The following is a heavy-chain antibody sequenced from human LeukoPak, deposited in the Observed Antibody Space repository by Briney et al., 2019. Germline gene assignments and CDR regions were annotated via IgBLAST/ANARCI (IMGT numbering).Heavy chain of an antibody. CDR3: AGEWLRLHPLGY. J-gene: IGHJ4*02. CDR2: ISASGGST. D-gene: IGHD5-12*01. CDR1: GFTFSSSA. Sequence: PGGSLRLSCAASGFTFSSSAMSWVRQVPGKGLEWVSGISASGGSTSYADSVRGRFTISRDNSKNTLYVQMNSLRDEDTAVYYCAGEWLRLHPLGYWGQGTLVTVSS. V-gene: IGHV3-23*01.